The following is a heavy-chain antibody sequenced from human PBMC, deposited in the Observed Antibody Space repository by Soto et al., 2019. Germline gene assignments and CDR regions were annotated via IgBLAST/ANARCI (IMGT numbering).Heavy chain of an antibody. CDR1: GGSISSSSYY. D-gene: IGHD5-18*01. CDR2: IYHSGST. CDR3: ARKGTTAMMRPDY. J-gene: IGHJ4*02. V-gene: IGHV4-39*01. Sequence: SETLSLSCTVSGGSISSSSYYWGWIRQPPGKGLGWIGNIYHSGSTNYNPSLKSRVTISVDTSKNQFSLKLSSMTAADTAVYYCARKGTTAMMRPDYWGQGTLVTVSS.